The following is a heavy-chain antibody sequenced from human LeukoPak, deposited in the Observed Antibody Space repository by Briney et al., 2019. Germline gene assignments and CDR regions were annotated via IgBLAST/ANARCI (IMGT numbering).Heavy chain of an antibody. Sequence: PGGSLRLSCAASGFTFSNYAMSWVRQAPGEGLEWVSSISGSGGSTFYADSVKGRCTISRDKSKNTLYLQMNSLRAEDTAVYYCAKGAYGDYYYYYAMDVWGQGTTVTVSS. J-gene: IGHJ6*02. CDR2: ISGSGGST. CDR3: AKGAYGDYYYYYAMDV. D-gene: IGHD4/OR15-4a*01. CDR1: GFTFSNYA. V-gene: IGHV3-23*01.